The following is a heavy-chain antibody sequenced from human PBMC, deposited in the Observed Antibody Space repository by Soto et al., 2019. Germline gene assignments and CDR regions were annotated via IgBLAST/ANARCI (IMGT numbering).Heavy chain of an antibody. CDR3: AKDDYDFWSGYFSS. CDR2: ITGSGGDT. V-gene: IGHV3-23*01. J-gene: IGHJ5*02. CDR1: GFTFNKYA. D-gene: IGHD3-3*01. Sequence: EVQILESGGGLVQPGGSLRLSCTTSGFTFNKYAMNWVHQAPGKGLEWVSGITGSGGDTLYADSVKGRFTISRDNSKNTLSLQMNSLSAEDTALYYCAKDDYDFWSGYFSSWGQGTLVTVSS.